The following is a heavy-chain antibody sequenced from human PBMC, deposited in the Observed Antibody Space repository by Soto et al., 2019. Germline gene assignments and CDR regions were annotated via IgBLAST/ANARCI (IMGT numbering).Heavy chain of an antibody. Sequence: QVQLVQSGAEVKKPGASVKVSCKASGYTFTSYDINWVRQATGQVLEWMGWMKPNSGNTGYAQKFQGRVTMTRNTSISTAYMELSSLRSEDTAVYYCARERTGTTSMDVWGQGTTVTVSS. CDR1: GYTFTSYD. D-gene: IGHD1-1*01. J-gene: IGHJ6*02. CDR2: MKPNSGNT. CDR3: ARERTGTTSMDV. V-gene: IGHV1-8*01.